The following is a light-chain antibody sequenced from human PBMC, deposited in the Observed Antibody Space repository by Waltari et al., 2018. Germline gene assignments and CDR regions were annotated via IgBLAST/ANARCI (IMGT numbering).Light chain of an antibody. J-gene: IGLJ2*01. Sequence: QSALTQPRSVSGSPGQSVTISCTGTSTDVGGYNYVPWYQQFPGKAPKLILYDVDHRPSGVPGRFSGSKSGNTASLTISGLQTEDEADYYCSSYAKTSIVVFGGGTKLTVL. V-gene: IGLV2-11*01. CDR2: DVD. CDR3: SSYAKTSIVV. CDR1: STDVGGYNY.